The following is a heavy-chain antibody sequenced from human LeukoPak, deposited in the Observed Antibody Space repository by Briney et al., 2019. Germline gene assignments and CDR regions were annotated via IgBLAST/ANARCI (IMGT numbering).Heavy chain of an antibody. V-gene: IGHV4-59*01. D-gene: IGHD7-27*01. CDR1: GGSISSDY. J-gene: IGHJ4*02. Sequence: WETLSLTCTVSGGSISSDYWSWIRQSPGKGLEWIGYIYYSGTTSYNPSLKSRVTISLDTSKNQFSLKLSSVTAADTAVYYCARGANWGSPDYWGQGTLVTASS. CDR2: IYYSGTT. CDR3: ARGANWGSPDY.